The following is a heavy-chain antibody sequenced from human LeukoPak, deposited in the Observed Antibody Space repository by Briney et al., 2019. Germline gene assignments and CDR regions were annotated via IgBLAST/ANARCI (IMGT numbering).Heavy chain of an antibody. CDR3: ASPIVVVPAAPYAFDI. CDR2: ISSSSSCI. V-gene: IGHV3-21*01. D-gene: IGHD2-2*01. Sequence: SGGSLRLSCAASGFTFSSYSMNWVRQAPGKGLEWVSSISSSSSCIYYADSVKGRFTISRDNAKNSLYLQMNSLRAEDTAVYYCASPIVVVPAAPYAFDIWGQGTMVTASS. CDR1: GFTFSSYS. J-gene: IGHJ3*02.